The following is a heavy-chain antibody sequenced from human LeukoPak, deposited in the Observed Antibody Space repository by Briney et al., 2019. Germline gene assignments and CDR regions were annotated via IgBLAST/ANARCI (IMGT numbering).Heavy chain of an antibody. Sequence: GGSLRLSCAASGFTFSSYAMSWVRQAPGKGLEWVSAISGSGGSTYYADSVKGRFTISRDNSKNTLYLQMNSLRTEDTAVYYCAKNGVAGTYYYGMDVWGQGTTVTVSS. CDR1: GFTFSSYA. CDR3: AKNGVAGTYYYGMDV. J-gene: IGHJ6*02. D-gene: IGHD6-19*01. V-gene: IGHV3-23*01. CDR2: ISGSGGST.